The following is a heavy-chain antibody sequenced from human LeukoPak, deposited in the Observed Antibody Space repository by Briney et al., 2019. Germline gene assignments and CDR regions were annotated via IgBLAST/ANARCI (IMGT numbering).Heavy chain of an antibody. D-gene: IGHD6-13*01. CDR1: GGSFSGYY. Sequence: SETLSLTCAVYGGSFSGYYWSWIRQPPGKGLEWIGEINHSGSTNYNPSLKSRVTISVDTSKNQFSLKLSSVTAADTAVYYCARAGYSSSWNNPTQFDYWGQGTLVTVSS. CDR2: INHSGST. V-gene: IGHV4-34*01. CDR3: ARAGYSSSWNNPTQFDY. J-gene: IGHJ4*02.